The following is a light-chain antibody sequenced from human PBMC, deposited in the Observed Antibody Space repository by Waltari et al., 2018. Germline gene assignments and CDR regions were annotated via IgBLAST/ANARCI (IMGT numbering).Light chain of an antibody. Sequence: DIVMTQSPDSLAVSLGERPTITCKSSQSVLYSSNKKNYLAWYQQKPGQPPKLLIYWASTRESGVPDRFSGSGSGTDFTLTISSLQAEDVAVYYCQQYYSTPPYTFGQGTKLEIK. V-gene: IGKV4-1*01. J-gene: IGKJ2*01. CDR1: QSVLYSSNKKNY. CDR2: WAS. CDR3: QQYYSTPPYT.